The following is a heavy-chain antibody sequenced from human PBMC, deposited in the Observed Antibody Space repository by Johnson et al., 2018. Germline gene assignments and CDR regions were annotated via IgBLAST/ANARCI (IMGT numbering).Heavy chain of an antibody. V-gene: IGHV4-59*01. CDR3: ARDNRSYLY. J-gene: IGHJ4*02. D-gene: IGHD3-10*01. CDR1: GASISTYY. Sequence: QVQLQESGPGLVKPSETXSLTCTVSGASISTYYWSWIRQAPGKGLEWIGYVYYNGNSNYNPSLKGRVTISVDTSKNQFSLKLTSMTAADTAVYFCARDNRSYLYWGQGTLVTVSS. CDR2: VYYNGNS.